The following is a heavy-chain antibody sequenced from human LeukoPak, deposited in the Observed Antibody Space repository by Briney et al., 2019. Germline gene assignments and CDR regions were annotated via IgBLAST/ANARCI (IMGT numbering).Heavy chain of an antibody. Sequence: SETLSLTCTVSGGSISSYYWSWIRQPAGKGLESIGHISTSGSTNYNPSLRSRVTMSVDTSKNQFSLKLSSVTAADTAVYYCARVRYSDSSVLTRKRSYYFDYWGQGTLVTVSS. V-gene: IGHV4-4*07. CDR1: GGSISSYY. CDR2: ISTSGST. J-gene: IGHJ4*02. CDR3: ARVRYSDSSVLTRKRSYYFDY. D-gene: IGHD3-22*01.